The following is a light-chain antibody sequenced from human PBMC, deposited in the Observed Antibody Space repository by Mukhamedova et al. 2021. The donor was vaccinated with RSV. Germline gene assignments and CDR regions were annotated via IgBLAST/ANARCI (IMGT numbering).Light chain of an antibody. CDR1: QSIGSY. Sequence: TDQSIGSYVNWYQQKQGQAPTLLIFAEYNLQSGVPSRFSGSSSGRDFTLSINNLQPEDFATYYCKQCYSSPRTFGQGTTVEI. CDR2: AEY. V-gene: IGKV1-39*01. CDR3: KQCYSSPRT. J-gene: IGKJ1*01.